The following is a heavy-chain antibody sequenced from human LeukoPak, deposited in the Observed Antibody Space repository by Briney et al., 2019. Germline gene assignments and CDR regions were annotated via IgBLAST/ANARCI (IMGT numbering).Heavy chain of an antibody. J-gene: IGHJ5*02. V-gene: IGHV4-39*01. CDR1: GDSIRNSGWS. Sequence: SETLSLTCIVSGDSIRNSGWSWGWIRQPPGKGLEWIGTMPYDENVSDNEIPSYNPSLKRRVTISADTSKNQLSLKVNSVTAADTDSYYCARLTLTGVGGRGWFDAWGQGTLVIVSS. CDR2: MPYDENVSDNEIP. D-gene: IGHD3-3*01. CDR3: ARLTLTGVGGRGWFDA.